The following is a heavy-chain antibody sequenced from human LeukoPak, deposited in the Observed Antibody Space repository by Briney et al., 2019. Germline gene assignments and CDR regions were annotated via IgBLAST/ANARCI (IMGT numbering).Heavy chain of an antibody. J-gene: IGHJ4*02. D-gene: IGHD5-24*01. Sequence: GGSLRLSCAASGFTFSGYAMSWVRQAPGKGLEWVANIKEDGTETYYVDSVKGRFTISRDNAKNSLYLQMNSLRVEDTAVYYCAKEGRSLQTYWGQGTLVTVSS. CDR1: GFTFSGYA. CDR3: AKEGRSLQTY. CDR2: IKEDGTET. V-gene: IGHV3-7*03.